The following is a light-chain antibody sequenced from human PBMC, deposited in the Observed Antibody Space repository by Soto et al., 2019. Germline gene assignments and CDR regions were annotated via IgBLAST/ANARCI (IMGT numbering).Light chain of an antibody. J-gene: IGLJ2*01. CDR1: SGHSSYA. CDR3: QTWGTGIVV. V-gene: IGLV4-69*01. CDR2: LNSDGSH. Sequence: QLVLTQSPSASASLGASVKLTCTLSSGHSSYAIAWHQQQPEKGPRYLMRLNSDGSHNKGDGIPDRFSGSSFGAERYLTISSLQSEDEADYYCQTWGTGIVVFGGGTKLTVL.